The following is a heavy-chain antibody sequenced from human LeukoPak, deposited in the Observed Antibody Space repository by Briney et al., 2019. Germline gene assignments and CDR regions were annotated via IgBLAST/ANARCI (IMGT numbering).Heavy chain of an antibody. J-gene: IGHJ4*02. CDR1: GFTFSSSE. CDR3: ARTYYDILTGYNPYFDY. CDR2: ITSSSRTI. V-gene: IGHV3-48*03. D-gene: IGHD3-9*01. Sequence: GGSLRLSCVASGFTFSSSEMNWVRQAPGKGLEWISYITSSSRTIWYADSVKGRFTISRDNAKNFLYLQMNSLRAEDTAVYYCARTYYDILTGYNPYFDYWGQGILVTVSS.